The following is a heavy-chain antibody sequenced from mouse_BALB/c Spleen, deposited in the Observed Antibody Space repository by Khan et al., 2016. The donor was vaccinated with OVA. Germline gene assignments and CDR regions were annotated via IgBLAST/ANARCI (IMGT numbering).Heavy chain of an antibody. CDR3: VNHGSSSAWFTY. J-gene: IGHJ3*01. D-gene: IGHD1-1*01. CDR2: INPTTDYT. CDR1: SYTFTSYW. Sequence: QVQLKQSGAELAKPGASVKMSCKASSYTFTSYWMHWVKQRPGQGLEWIGYINPTTDYTEYNQIFKDKATLTADKSSSTAYMQLSSLTSEDSAVYYCVNHGSSSAWFTYWGQGTLVTVSA. V-gene: IGHV1-7*01.